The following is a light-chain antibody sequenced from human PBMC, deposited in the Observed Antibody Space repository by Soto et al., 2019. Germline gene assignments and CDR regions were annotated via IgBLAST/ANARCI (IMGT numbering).Light chain of an antibody. J-gene: IGKJ2*01. CDR2: WAS. Sequence: DIVMTQSPDSLAVSLSERATINCTSGRSLFYSPHNKSYLAWYQQKVGQPPQMLIYWASTRESGVPDRFRGSGSGTDFTLTISSLQADDVAVYYCQQYYRAPRTFGQGTKVDIK. V-gene: IGKV4-1*01. CDR1: RSLFYSPHNKSY. CDR3: QQYYRAPRT.